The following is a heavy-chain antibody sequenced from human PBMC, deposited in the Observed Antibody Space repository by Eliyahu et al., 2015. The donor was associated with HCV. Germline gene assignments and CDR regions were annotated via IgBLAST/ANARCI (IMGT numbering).Heavy chain of an antibody. CDR3: ARYANPEDWSKYYFDY. J-gene: IGHJ4*02. CDR1: GXSITNXY. Sequence: QVQLQESGPGLVKPSETLSLTCTVSGXSITNXYWSWXRQSPGKGLEXIGYIYYTGGANYNPSLKSRVNISVDTSKNQFFLKLTSVTPADTAVYYCARYANPEDWSKYYFDYWGQGTLVGVSS. CDR2: IYYTGGA. D-gene: IGHD3-9*01. V-gene: IGHV4-59*01.